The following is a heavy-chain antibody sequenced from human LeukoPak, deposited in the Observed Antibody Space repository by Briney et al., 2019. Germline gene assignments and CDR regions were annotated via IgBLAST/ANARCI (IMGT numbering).Heavy chain of an antibody. CDR1: VYTFTSYY. D-gene: IGHD6-13*01. CDR2: INPSGGST. V-gene: IGHV1-46*03. J-gene: IGHJ4*02. Sequence: ASVKVSCKASVYTFTSYYMHWVRQAPGQGLEWMGIINPSGGSTSYAQKFQGRVTMTRDTSTSTVYMELSSLRSEDTAVYYCARSAGKFHKIDYWGQGTLVTVSS. CDR3: ARSAGKFHKIDY.